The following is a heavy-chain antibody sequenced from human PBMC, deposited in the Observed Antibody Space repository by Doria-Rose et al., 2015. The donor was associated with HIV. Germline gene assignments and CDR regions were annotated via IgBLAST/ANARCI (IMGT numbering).Heavy chain of an antibody. CDR3: ARIKSSRWYHKYYLDF. Sequence: QESGPVLVKPTETLALTCTVSGVSLSSPGMGVSWIRQPPGKALEWLANIFSDDERSYKTSLKSRLTISSGTSKIQVVLTMTDMDPVNTATYYCARIKSSRWYHKYYLDFWGQGTLVIVSA. D-gene: IGHD6-13*01. CDR2: IFSDDER. CDR1: GVSLSSPGMG. V-gene: IGHV2-26*01. J-gene: IGHJ4*02.